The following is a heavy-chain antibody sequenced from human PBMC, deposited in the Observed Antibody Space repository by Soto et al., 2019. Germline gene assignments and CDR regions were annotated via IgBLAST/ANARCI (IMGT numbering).Heavy chain of an antibody. J-gene: IGHJ6*03. Sequence: SLKISCAASGFTFDDYAMHWVRQAPGKGLEWVSGISWNSGSIGYADSVKGRFTISRDNAKNSLYLQMNSLRAEDTALYYCAKDSIAAAGSYYYYYMDVWGKGTTVTVSS. D-gene: IGHD6-13*01. CDR1: GFTFDDYA. CDR2: ISWNSGSI. V-gene: IGHV3-9*01. CDR3: AKDSIAAAGSYYYYYMDV.